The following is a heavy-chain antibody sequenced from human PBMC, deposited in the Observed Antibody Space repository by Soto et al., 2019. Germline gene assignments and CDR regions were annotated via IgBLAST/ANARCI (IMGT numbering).Heavy chain of an antibody. CDR3: AREHVVVVPAKNGPYMDV. D-gene: IGHD2-2*01. Sequence: SETVSLTCAVSGGSISSVGDFWSWVRQHPGKGLEWIGYIYYSGSTYYNPSLKSRVTISVDTSENSFSLRLSSVTAADTAVYYCAREHVVVVPAKNGPYMDVWGKGATVTDSS. V-gene: IGHV4-31*11. CDR2: IYYSGST. CDR1: GGSISSVGDF. J-gene: IGHJ6*03.